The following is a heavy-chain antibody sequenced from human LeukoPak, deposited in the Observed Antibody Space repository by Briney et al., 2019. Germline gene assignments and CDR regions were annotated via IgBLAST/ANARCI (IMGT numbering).Heavy chain of an antibody. V-gene: IGHV4-59*08. D-gene: IGHD3-22*01. CDR2: IYYRST. CDR1: GGSISSYY. J-gene: IGHJ4*02. Sequence: SETLSLTCTVSGGSISSYYWSWIRQPPGKGLEWIGYIYYRSTNYNPSLKSRVTISIDTSKNQLFLKLSSVTAADTAVYYCARRYDNDGYYYAHFDYWGQGTLVTVSS. CDR3: ARRYDNDGYYYAHFDY.